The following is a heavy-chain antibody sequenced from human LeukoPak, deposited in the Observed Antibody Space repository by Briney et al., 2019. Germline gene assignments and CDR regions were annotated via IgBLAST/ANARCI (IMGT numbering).Heavy chain of an antibody. CDR3: ARDLWSGYYH. CDR1: GYTFTGYY. Sequence: ASVKVSCKASGYTFTGYYMHWVRQAPGQGLEWMGGIIPIFGTANYAQKFQGRVTITTDESTSTAYMELSSLRSEDTAVYYCARDLWSGYYHWGQGTLVTVSS. V-gene: IGHV1-69*05. CDR2: IIPIFGTA. D-gene: IGHD3-3*01. J-gene: IGHJ4*02.